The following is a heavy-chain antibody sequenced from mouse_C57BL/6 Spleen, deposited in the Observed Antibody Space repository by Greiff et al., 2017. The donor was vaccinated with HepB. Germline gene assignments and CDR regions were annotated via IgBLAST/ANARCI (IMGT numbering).Heavy chain of an antibody. CDR2: IDPNSGGT. V-gene: IGHV1-72*01. CDR3: VRSYTNHGGWYFDV. CDR1: GYTFTSYW. Sequence: QVHVKQPGAELVKPGASVKLSCKASGYTFTSYWMHWVKQRPGRGLEWIGRIDPNSGGTKYNEKFKSKATLTVDKPSSTAYMQLSSLTSEDSAVHYCVRSYTNHGGWYFDVWGTGTTVTVSS. D-gene: IGHD1-1*01. J-gene: IGHJ1*03.